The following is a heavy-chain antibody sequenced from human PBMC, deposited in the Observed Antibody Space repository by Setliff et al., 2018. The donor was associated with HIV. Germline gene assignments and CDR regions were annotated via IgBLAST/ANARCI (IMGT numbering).Heavy chain of an antibody. Sequence: EASVKVSCKASGYTFTSYDINWVRQATGQGLEWMGWVNPNSGNTGYAQKFQGRVTMTRNTSIRTVYMELSSLRSEDTAVYYCARGAWYTSGWHSSRYMDVWGKGSTVTVSS. J-gene: IGHJ6*03. D-gene: IGHD6-19*01. CDR1: GYTFTSYD. CDR3: ARGAWYTSGWHSSRYMDV. V-gene: IGHV1-8*02. CDR2: VNPNSGNT.